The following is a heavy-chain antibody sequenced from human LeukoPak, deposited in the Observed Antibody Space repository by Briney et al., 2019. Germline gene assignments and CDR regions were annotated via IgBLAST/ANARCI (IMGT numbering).Heavy chain of an antibody. CDR3: ARPLDYGGNSDDAFDI. V-gene: IGHV4-39*01. J-gene: IGHJ3*02. CDR1: GGSISSSSYY. Sequence: PSETLSLTCTVSGGSISSSSYYWGWIRQPPGKGLEWIGSIYYSGSTYYNPSLKGRVTISVDTSKNQFSLKLSSVTAADTAVYYCARPLDYGGNSDDAFDIWGQGTMVTVSS. CDR2: IYYSGST. D-gene: IGHD4-23*01.